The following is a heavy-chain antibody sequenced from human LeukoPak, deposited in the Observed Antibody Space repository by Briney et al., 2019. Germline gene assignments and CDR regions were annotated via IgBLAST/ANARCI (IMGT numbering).Heavy chain of an antibody. CDR2: INWNGGST. Sequence: GSLRLSCAASGFTFDDYGMSWVRQAPGKGLEWVSGINWNGGSTGYADSVKGRFTISRDNAKNSLYLQMNSLRAEDTALYYCVKESEDSSGWATRYYFDYWGQGSLVTVSS. J-gene: IGHJ4*02. V-gene: IGHV3-20*04. CDR3: VKESEDSSGWATRYYFDY. CDR1: GFTFDDYG. D-gene: IGHD6-19*01.